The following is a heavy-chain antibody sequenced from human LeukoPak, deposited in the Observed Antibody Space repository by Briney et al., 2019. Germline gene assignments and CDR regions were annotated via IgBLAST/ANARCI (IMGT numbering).Heavy chain of an antibody. V-gene: IGHV3-7*05. CDR3: ARGGGTFLS. CDR2: IKEDGSDK. J-gene: IGHJ4*02. Sequence: GRSLRLSCAASGFTFSSYAMHWVRQAPGEGLEAVANIKEDGSDKNYVDSVKGRFTISRDNAKNSLYLQMDSLRVEDTAVYYCARGGGTFLSWGQGTLVTVSS. D-gene: IGHD2/OR15-2a*01. CDR1: GFTFSSYA.